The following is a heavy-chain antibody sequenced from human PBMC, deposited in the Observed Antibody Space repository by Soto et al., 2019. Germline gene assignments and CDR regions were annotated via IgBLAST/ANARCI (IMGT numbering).Heavy chain of an antibody. CDR2: IYYSGST. CDR1: CFSISSYY. V-gene: IGHV4-59*08. Sequence: SDTLSLTCTFPCFSISSYYWSWIRQPPGKGLEWIGYIYYSGSTNYNPSLKSRVTMSVDTSKKQFSLKLSSVTAADTAVYYCARSDSSGYWFDPWGQGTQVTVS. J-gene: IGHJ5*02. CDR3: ARSDSSGYWFDP. D-gene: IGHD3-22*01.